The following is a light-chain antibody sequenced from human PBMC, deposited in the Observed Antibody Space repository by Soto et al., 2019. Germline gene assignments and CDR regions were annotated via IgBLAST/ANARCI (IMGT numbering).Light chain of an antibody. Sequence: DIQMTQSPSSLSASVGDSVTITCRASQNINNYLSWYQHKPGKAPKLHIYAASNLQSGVPSSFSGSRSGTEFTLTISRLYPEDFATYYCQQSYSMPQTFGQGTKLEI. CDR2: AAS. J-gene: IGKJ2*01. V-gene: IGKV1-39*01. CDR1: QNINNY. CDR3: QQSYSMPQT.